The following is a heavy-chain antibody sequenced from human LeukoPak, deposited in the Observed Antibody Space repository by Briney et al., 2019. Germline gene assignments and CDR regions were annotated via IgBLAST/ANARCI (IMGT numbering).Heavy chain of an antibody. D-gene: IGHD4-23*01. CDR2: IYYSGST. J-gene: IGHJ1*01. Sequence: SETLSLTCTVSGGSISSSSYYWGWIRQPPGKGLEWIGSIYYSGSTYYNPSLKSRVTISVDTSKDQFSLKLSSVTAADTAVYYCARYLDYGGNSRVFQHWGQGTLVTVSS. CDR1: GGSISSSSYY. CDR3: ARYLDYGGNSRVFQH. V-gene: IGHV4-39*01.